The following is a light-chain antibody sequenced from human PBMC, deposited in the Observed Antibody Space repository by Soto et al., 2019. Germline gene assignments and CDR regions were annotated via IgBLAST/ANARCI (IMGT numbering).Light chain of an antibody. CDR2: VAS. Sequence: EIVLTQSPGTLSLSPGERATLSCRASQSVSSSYLAWYQQKPGQAPRLLIYVASSRATGIPDRFSGSGSGTDFTLTISRLEPEEFAVYYCQQYGSSPYTFGQGNKLEIK. CDR1: QSVSSSY. V-gene: IGKV3-20*01. J-gene: IGKJ2*01. CDR3: QQYGSSPYT.